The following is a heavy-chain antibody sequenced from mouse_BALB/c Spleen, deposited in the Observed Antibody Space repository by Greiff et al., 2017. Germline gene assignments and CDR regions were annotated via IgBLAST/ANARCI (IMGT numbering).Heavy chain of an antibody. J-gene: IGHJ4*01. CDR3: ARVFYYGYDYAMDY. Sequence: VQLQQSGPELVKPGASVKMSCKASGYTFTSYVMHWVKQKPGQGLEWIGYINPYNDGTKYNEKFKGKATLTSDKSSSTAYMELSSLTSEDSAVYYCARVFYYGYDYAMDYWGQGTSVTVSS. V-gene: IGHV1-14*01. CDR2: INPYNDGT. D-gene: IGHD1-2*01. CDR1: GYTFTSYV.